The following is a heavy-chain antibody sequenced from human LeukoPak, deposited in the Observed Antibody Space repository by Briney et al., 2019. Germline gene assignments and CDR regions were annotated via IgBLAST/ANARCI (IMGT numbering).Heavy chain of an antibody. V-gene: IGHV3-23*01. Sequence: GGSLRLSCAASGFTFSNYAMNWVRQAPGKGLEWVSTLSDSDDSTFYADSVKGRFTISRDNAKNSLYLQMNSLRAEDTALYYCAKGTSADSSSWYYRYFDYWGQGTLVTVSS. J-gene: IGHJ4*02. D-gene: IGHD6-13*01. CDR3: AKGTSADSSSWYYRYFDY. CDR1: GFTFSNYA. CDR2: LSDSDDST.